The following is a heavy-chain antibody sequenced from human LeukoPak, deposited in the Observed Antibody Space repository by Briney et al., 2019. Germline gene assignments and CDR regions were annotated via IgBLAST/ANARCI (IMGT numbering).Heavy chain of an antibody. Sequence: PSETLSLTCTVSGGSISSYYWSWIRQPPGKGLEWIGYIYYSGSTNYNPSLKSRVTISVDTSKNQFSLKLSSVTAADTAVYYYASRAAAYYDILTGSEDYYFDYWGQGTLVTVSS. J-gene: IGHJ4*02. D-gene: IGHD3-9*01. CDR2: IYYSGST. CDR3: ASRAAAYYDILTGSEDYYFDY. V-gene: IGHV4-59*08. CDR1: GGSISSYY.